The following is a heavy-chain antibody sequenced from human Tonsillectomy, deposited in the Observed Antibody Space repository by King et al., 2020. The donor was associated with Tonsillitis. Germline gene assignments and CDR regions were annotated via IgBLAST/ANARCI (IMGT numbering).Heavy chain of an antibody. V-gene: IGHV4-39*01. J-gene: IGHJ5*02. Sequence: LQLQESGPGLVKPSETLSLTCTVSGGSISSSSYYWGWIRQPPGKGLEWIGSIYYSGSTYYNPSLKSRVTISVDTSKNQFSLKLSSVTAADTAVYYCARHLLRHINWFDPWGQGTLGTVSS. CDR2: IYYSGST. CDR3: ARHLLRHINWFDP. CDR1: GGSISSSSYY. D-gene: IGHD3-22*01.